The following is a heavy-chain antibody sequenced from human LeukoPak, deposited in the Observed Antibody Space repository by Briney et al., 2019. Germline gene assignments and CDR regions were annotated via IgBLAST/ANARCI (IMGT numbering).Heavy chain of an antibody. D-gene: IGHD5-12*01. Sequence: GGSLRLSCAASGFTFSSYAMSWVRQAPGKGLEWVSAISGSGGSTYYADSVKGRFTISRDNSKNTLYLQMNSLRAEDTAVYYCAGCGYDYSENWFDPWGQGTLVTVSS. CDR2: ISGSGGST. CDR1: GFTFSSYA. V-gene: IGHV3-23*01. CDR3: AGCGYDYSENWFDP. J-gene: IGHJ5*02.